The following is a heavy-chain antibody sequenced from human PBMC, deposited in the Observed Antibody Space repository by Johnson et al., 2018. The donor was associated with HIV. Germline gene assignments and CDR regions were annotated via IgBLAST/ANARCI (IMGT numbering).Heavy chain of an antibody. CDR1: GFTFSSYG. J-gene: IGHJ3*02. D-gene: IGHD6-13*01. V-gene: IGHV3-30*02. CDR2: IRYDGSGT. CDR3: ARDSAAAGLDAFDI. Sequence: VQVVESGGGVVQPGGSLRLSCEASGFTFSSYGMHWVRQTPGKGLEWVVFIRYDGSGTHYVDSVKGRFTISRDDSRNTLYLEMNSLRAEDTAVYYCARDSAAAGLDAFDIWGQGTMVTVSS.